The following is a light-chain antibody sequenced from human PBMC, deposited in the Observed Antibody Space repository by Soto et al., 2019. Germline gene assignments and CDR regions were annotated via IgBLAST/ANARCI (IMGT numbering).Light chain of an antibody. V-gene: IGKV3-20*01. Sequence: EMVMTQSPATLSVSPGGRATLSRRASRTVSSNLAWYQQKPGQAPRLLIFGASTRATGIPDRFSGSGSGTDFTLTISRLEPEDFAVYYCQQYGSSGTFGQGTKVDIK. J-gene: IGKJ1*01. CDR1: RTVSSN. CDR3: QQYGSSGT. CDR2: GAS.